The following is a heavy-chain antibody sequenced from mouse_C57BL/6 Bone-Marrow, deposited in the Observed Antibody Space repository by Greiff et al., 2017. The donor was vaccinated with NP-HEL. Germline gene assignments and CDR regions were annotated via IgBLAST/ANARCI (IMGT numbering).Heavy chain of an antibody. Sequence: QVHVKQPGAELVKPGASVKVSCKASGYTFTSYWMHWVKQRPGQGLEWIGRIHPSDSDTNYNQKFKGKATLTVDKSSSTAYMQLSSLTSEDSAVYYCAIPSSGYLYYFDYWGQGTTLTVSS. CDR1: GYTFTSYW. J-gene: IGHJ2*01. CDR2: IHPSDSDT. CDR3: AIPSSGYLYYFDY. V-gene: IGHV1-74*01. D-gene: IGHD3-2*02.